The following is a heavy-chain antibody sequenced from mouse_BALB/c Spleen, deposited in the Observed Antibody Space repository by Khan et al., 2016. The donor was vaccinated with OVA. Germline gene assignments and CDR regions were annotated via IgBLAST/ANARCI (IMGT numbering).Heavy chain of an antibody. D-gene: IGHD3-3*01. CDR1: GFTFSNYW. J-gene: IGHJ1*01. V-gene: IGHV6-6*02. CDR3: ARGWDWYFDV. CDR2: IRLKSNIYAT. Sequence: EVKLEESGGGLVQPGGSMKLSCVASGFTFSNYWMNWVRKSPEKGFEWVAEIRLKSNIYATHYAESVRGRFTISRDVSRSSVYLQMNNLGAEDTGIYYCARGWDWYFDVWGAGTTVTVSS.